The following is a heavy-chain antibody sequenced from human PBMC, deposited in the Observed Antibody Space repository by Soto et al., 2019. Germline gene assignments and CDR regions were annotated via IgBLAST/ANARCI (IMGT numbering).Heavy chain of an antibody. V-gene: IGHV5-10-1*01. D-gene: IGHD5-18*01. Sequence: PGESLKISCKGSGYSFTSYWISWVRQMPGKGLVWMGRIDPSDSYTNYSPSFQGHVTISADKSISTAYLQWSSLKASDTAMYYCARRGGYSYGFGNYYYGMDVWGQGTTVTV. J-gene: IGHJ6*02. CDR3: ARRGGYSYGFGNYYYGMDV. CDR2: IDPSDSYT. CDR1: GYSFTSYW.